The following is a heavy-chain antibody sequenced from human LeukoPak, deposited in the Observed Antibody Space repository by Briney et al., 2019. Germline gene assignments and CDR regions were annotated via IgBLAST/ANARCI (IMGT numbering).Heavy chain of an antibody. J-gene: IGHJ4*02. CDR3: ARDESMVRGVIITPPYFDY. D-gene: IGHD3-10*01. V-gene: IGHV3-30-3*01. Sequence: GGSLRLSCAASGFTFSSYAMHWVRQAPGKGLEWVAVISYDGSNKYHADSVKGRFTISRDNSKNTLYLQMNSLRAEDTAVYYCARDESMVRGVIITPPYFDYWGQGTLVTVSS. CDR1: GFTFSSYA. CDR2: ISYDGSNK.